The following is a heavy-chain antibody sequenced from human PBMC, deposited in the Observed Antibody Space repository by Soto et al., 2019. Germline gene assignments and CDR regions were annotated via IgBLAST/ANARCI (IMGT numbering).Heavy chain of an antibody. CDR1: GYTFTGYY. J-gene: IGHJ6*02. V-gene: IGHV1-2*02. CDR2: VNPHSGGT. Sequence: ASVKVSCKPSGYTFTGYYMHWVRQAPGEGLEWMGWVNPHSGGTNYAQKFQGSVTMTRDTSTSTAYMELSRVRSADTAVYYCARGQESYHYYYGMDVWGQGATVTVSS. CDR3: ARGQESYHYYYGMDV.